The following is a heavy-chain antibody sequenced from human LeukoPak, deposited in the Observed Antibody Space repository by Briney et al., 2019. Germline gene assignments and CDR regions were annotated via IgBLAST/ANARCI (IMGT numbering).Heavy chain of an antibody. Sequence: GGSLRLSCAAGGFRLTAFAMSWVRLTPGKGLEWVSSISSTGDTKHYADSVRGRFTISRDNAKKSLFLQMSGLSPEDTAVYYCARDPHATGDYYFDNWGQGTLVTVSS. V-gene: IGHV3-21*01. J-gene: IGHJ4*02. CDR3: ARDPHATGDYYFDN. CDR1: GFRLTAFA. CDR2: ISSTGDTK.